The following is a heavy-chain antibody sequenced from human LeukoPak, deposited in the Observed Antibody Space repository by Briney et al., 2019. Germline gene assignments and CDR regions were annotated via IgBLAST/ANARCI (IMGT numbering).Heavy chain of an antibody. Sequence: GGSLRLSCSASGFTFTTYGMNWVRQVPGKGLEWVANIKQDGSEKYYVDSVKGRFTISRDNAKNSLYLQMNSLRAEDTAVYYCAREWRRTCDYWGQGTLVTVSS. CDR1: GFTFTTYG. J-gene: IGHJ4*02. CDR3: AREWRRTCDY. D-gene: IGHD3-3*01. V-gene: IGHV3-7*01. CDR2: IKQDGSEK.